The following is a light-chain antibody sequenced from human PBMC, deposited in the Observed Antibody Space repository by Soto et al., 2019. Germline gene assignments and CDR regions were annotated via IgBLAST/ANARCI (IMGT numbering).Light chain of an antibody. Sequence: EIVMTQSPATLSASPGERATLSCRASQSVSSDLAWYQHKPGQAPRLLIYGASTRATGIPARFSGRGSGTEFTLTISSLQSVDFAVYYCQQYDKWPQTFGQGTKVEIK. CDR1: QSVSSD. J-gene: IGKJ1*01. CDR2: GAS. V-gene: IGKV3D-15*01. CDR3: QQYDKWPQT.